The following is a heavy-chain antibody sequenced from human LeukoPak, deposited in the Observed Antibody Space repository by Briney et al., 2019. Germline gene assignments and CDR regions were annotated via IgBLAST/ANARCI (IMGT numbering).Heavy chain of an antibody. CDR3: TRVGYIDEGIDY. J-gene: IGHJ4*02. D-gene: IGHD5-24*01. CDR1: GFTLSSFA. CDR2: ISGSGGST. Sequence: GGSLRLSCAASGFTLSSFAMSRARQAPGQGLEWVSVISGSGGSTFYADSVKGRFTISRDNAKNSLYLQMNSLRAEDTAIYYCTRVGYIDEGIDYWGQGTLVTVSS. V-gene: IGHV3-23*01.